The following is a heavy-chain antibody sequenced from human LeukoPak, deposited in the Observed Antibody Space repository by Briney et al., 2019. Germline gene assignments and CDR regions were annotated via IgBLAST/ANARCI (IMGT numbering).Heavy chain of an antibody. Sequence: GGSLILSCAAFGFTFSVDGVHWVRQAPGKGLAWVAFIRYHGSDKYYADSVKGRFTISRDNSKNTLYLQMNSLRAEDTAVYYCVKDLTVTTRFYFDYWGQGSLVTVSS. CDR3: VKDLTVTTRFYFDY. D-gene: IGHD4-17*01. CDR2: IRYHGSDK. J-gene: IGHJ4*02. CDR1: GFTFSVDG. V-gene: IGHV3-30*02.